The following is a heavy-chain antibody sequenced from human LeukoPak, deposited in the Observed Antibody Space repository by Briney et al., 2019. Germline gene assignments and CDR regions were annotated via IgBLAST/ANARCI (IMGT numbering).Heavy chain of an antibody. CDR1: GGSISSDY. Sequence: SETLSLTCTVSGGSISSDYWSWIRQSPGKGLEWIGYIYYSGTTSYDPSLKSRVTISLDTSKNQFSLKLSSVTAADTAVYYCARGANWGSPDYWGQGTLVTVSS. V-gene: IGHV4-59*01. D-gene: IGHD7-27*01. CDR2: IYYSGTT. J-gene: IGHJ4*02. CDR3: ARGANWGSPDY.